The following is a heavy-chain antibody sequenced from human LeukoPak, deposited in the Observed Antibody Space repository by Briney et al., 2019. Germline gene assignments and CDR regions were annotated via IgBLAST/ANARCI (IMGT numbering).Heavy chain of an antibody. CDR2: IYYSGST. V-gene: IGHV4-39*07. CDR3: ARTPPDFWSGYYSGRYFAY. CDR1: GGSINSSSYY. D-gene: IGHD3-3*01. Sequence: PSETLSLTCTVSGGSINSSSYYWGWIRQPPGKGLEWIGNIYYSGSTYYNPSLKSRVTISVDTSKSRFSLKLSSVTAADTAVYYCARTPPDFWSGYYSGRYFAYWGQGTLVIVSS. J-gene: IGHJ4*02.